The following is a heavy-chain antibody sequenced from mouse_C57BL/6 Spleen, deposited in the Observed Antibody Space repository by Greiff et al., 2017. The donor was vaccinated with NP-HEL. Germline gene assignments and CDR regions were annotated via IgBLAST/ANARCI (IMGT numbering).Heavy chain of an antibody. J-gene: IGHJ2*01. CDR2: IYPGDGDT. V-gene: IGHV1-80*01. CDR1: GYAFSSYW. Sequence: VQLQQSGAELVKPGASVKISCKASGYAFSSYWMNWVKQRPGKGLEWIGQIYPGDGDTNYNGKFKGNATLTADKSSSTAYMQLSSLTSEDSAVYFCARGIYSNYDYGGQGTTLTVPS. D-gene: IGHD2-5*01. CDR3: ARGIYSNYDY.